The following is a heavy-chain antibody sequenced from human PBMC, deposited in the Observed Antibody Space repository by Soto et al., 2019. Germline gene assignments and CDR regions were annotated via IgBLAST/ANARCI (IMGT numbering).Heavy chain of an antibody. CDR1: GGSISRGGYY. V-gene: IGHV4-31*03. CDR2: IYYSGST. D-gene: IGHD2-2*01. CDR3: ARGGYCSSNSCYRANYYYYYMDV. J-gene: IGHJ6*03. Sequence: SETLSLTCTVSGGSISRGGYYWSWIRQHPGKGLEWIGYIYYSGSTYYNPSLKSRVTISVDTSKNQFSLKLSSVTAADTAVYYCARGGYCSSNSCYRANYYYYYMDVWGKGTTVTVSS.